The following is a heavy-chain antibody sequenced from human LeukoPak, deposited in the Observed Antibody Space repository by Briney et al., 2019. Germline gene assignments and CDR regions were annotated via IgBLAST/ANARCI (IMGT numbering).Heavy chain of an antibody. D-gene: IGHD6-13*01. CDR3: ARVSSSSWWALDY. CDR1: GFTFSSYW. J-gene: IGHJ4*02. V-gene: IGHV3-74*01. CDR2: INTDGSST. Sequence: HPGGSLRLSCAASGFTFSSYWMHWVRQAPGKGLVWVPRINTDGSSTSYADSVKGRFTISRDNAKNTLYLQMNSLRAEDTAVYYCARVSSSSWWALDYWGQGTLVTVSS.